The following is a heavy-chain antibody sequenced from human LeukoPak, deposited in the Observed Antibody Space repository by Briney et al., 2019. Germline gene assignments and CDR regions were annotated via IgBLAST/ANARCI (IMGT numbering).Heavy chain of an antibody. CDR2: ISSSSSYI. V-gene: IGHV3-21*01. D-gene: IGHD5-18*01. CDR3: ARDLRLGIQLWSHFDY. CDR1: GFTFSSYS. J-gene: IGHJ4*02. Sequence: GGSPRLSCAASGFTFSSYSMNWVRQAPGKGLEWVSSISSSSSYIYYADSVKGRFTISRDNAKNSLYLQMNSLRAEDTAVYYCARDLRLGIQLWSHFDYWGQGTLVTVSS.